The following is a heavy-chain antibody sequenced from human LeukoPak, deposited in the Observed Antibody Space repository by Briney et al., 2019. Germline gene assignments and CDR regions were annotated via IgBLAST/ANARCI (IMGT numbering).Heavy chain of an antibody. Sequence: SETLSLTCTVSGGSISSYYWSWIRQPTGKGLEWLGYIYYSGSTNYNPSLKSPVTISVDTSKKQFSLKLSSVTAADTAVYYCARRSGWEPYFDYWGQGTLVTVSS. CDR1: GGSISSYY. CDR2: IYYSGST. J-gene: IGHJ4*02. V-gene: IGHV4-59*01. CDR3: ARRSGWEPYFDY. D-gene: IGHD1-26*01.